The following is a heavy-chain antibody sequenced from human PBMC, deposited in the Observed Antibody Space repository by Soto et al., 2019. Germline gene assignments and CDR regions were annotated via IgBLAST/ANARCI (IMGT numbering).Heavy chain of an antibody. D-gene: IGHD6-13*01. CDR2: ISSSGNTI. Sequence: GGSLRLSCAASGFTFSSYEMNWVRQAPGKGLEWVSYISSSGNTIYYADSVKGRFTISRDNAKNPLYLQMNSLRAEDTAVYYCAREQTAAAGSPLYYYYYGMDVWGQGTTVTVSS. CDR3: AREQTAAAGSPLYYYYYGMDV. CDR1: GFTFSSYE. V-gene: IGHV3-48*03. J-gene: IGHJ6*02.